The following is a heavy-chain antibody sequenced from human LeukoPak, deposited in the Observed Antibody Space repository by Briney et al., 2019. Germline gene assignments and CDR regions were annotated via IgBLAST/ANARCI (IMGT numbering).Heavy chain of an antibody. CDR1: GFNFDGYG. Sequence: GGSLRLSCAAPGFNFDGYGMHWVRQAPGKGLEWVAVISYDGSNKYYADSVKGRFTISRDNSKNTLYLQMNSLRAEDTAVYYCAELGITMIGGVWGKGTTVTISS. CDR3: AELGITMIGGV. D-gene: IGHD3-10*02. V-gene: IGHV3-30*19. J-gene: IGHJ6*04. CDR2: ISYDGSNK.